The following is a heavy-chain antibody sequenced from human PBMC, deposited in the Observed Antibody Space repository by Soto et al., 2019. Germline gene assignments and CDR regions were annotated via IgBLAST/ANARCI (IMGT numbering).Heavy chain of an antibody. CDR1: GFTFDDYA. Sequence: GGSLRLSCAASGFTFDDYAMHWVRQAPGKGLEWVSLISWDGGSTYYADSVKGRFTISRDNSKNSLYLQMNSLRAEDTALYYCAKDTGMGPNDYGDSYYFDYWGQGTLVTVSS. J-gene: IGHJ4*02. V-gene: IGHV3-43D*04. D-gene: IGHD4-17*01. CDR3: AKDTGMGPNDYGDSYYFDY. CDR2: ISWDGGST.